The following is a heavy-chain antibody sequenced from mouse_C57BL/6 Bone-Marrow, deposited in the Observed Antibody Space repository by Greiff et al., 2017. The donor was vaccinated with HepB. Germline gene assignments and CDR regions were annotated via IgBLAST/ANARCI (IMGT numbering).Heavy chain of an antibody. J-gene: IGHJ3*01. V-gene: IGHV1-26*01. D-gene: IGHD1-1*01. CDR2: INPNNGGT. CDR3: ARVATRAWFAY. Sequence: EVQLQQSGPELVKPGASVKISCKASGYTFTDYYMNWVKQRHGKSLEWIGDINPNNGGTSYNQKFKGKATLTVDKSSSTAYMELRSLTSEDSAVYYCARVATRAWFAYWGQGTLVTVSA. CDR1: GYTFTDYY.